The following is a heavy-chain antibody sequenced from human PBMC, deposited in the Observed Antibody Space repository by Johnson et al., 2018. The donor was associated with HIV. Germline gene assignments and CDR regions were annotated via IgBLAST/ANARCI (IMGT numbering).Heavy chain of an antibody. V-gene: IGHV3-23*04. J-gene: IGHJ3*02. Sequence: VQLVESGGGLVQPGGSLRLSCASGFTVSTNYMSWVRQAPGKGLEWVSVISGSGASTYYADSLKGRCTISRDNSKNTLYLQMNRLRAEDTALYYCAKDIYGYDAFDIWGQGTMVTVSS. D-gene: IGHD5-24*01. CDR1: GFTVSTNY. CDR3: AKDIYGYDAFDI. CDR2: ISGSGAST.